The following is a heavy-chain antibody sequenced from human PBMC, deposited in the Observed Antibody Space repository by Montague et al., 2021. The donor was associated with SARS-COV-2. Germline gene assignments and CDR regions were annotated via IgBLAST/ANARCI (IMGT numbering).Heavy chain of an antibody. CDR1: GGSISSSHW. D-gene: IGHD3-3*01. CDR2: IYHSGST. J-gene: IGHJ6*03. CDR3: AGTYYDFWSGFIHYYYMDV. Sequence: SETLSLTRAVSGGSISSSHWWSWVRQPPGKGLERIGEIYHSGSTNYNPSLKSRVTISIDKSKNQFSLKLSSVTAADTAVYYCAGTYYDFWSGFIHYYYMDVWGKGTTVTVSS. V-gene: IGHV4-4*02.